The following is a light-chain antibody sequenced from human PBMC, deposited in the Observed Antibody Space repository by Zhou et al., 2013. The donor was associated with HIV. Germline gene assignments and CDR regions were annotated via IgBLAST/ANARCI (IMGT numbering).Light chain of an antibody. CDR3: QQYGNLPTT. CDR2: SAS. V-gene: IGKV3-15*01. CDR1: QSVITN. Sequence: EIVLTQSPGTLSLSPGERATLSCRASQSVITNLAWYQQKPGQGPRLLIYSASTRATDVPARFSGSGSGTEFTLTISSLQSEDFAIYYCQQYGNLPTTFGQGTRLEIK. J-gene: IGKJ5*01.